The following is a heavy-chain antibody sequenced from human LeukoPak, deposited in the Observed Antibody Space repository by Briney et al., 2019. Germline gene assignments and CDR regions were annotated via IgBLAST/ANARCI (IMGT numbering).Heavy chain of an antibody. CDR3: ARLTYYGDYGEFDY. Sequence: SETLSLTCAVYGGSFSGYYWSWIRQPPGKGLEWIGEINHSGSTSYNPSLESRVTISVDTSKNQFSLKLSSVTAADTAVYYCARLTYYGDYGEFDYWGQGTLVTVSS. J-gene: IGHJ4*02. CDR1: GGSFSGYY. D-gene: IGHD4-17*01. V-gene: IGHV4-34*01. CDR2: INHSGST.